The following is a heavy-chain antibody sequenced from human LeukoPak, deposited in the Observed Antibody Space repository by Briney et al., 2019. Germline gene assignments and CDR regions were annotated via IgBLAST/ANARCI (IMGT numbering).Heavy chain of an antibody. J-gene: IGHJ3*02. Sequence: GRSLRLSCAASGFTFSSYAMHWVRQAPGKGLEWVAVISYDGSNKYYADSVKGRFTISRDNSKNTLYLQMNSLRAEDTAVYYCASAPYAVAGAFDIWGQGTMVTVSS. CDR3: ASAPYAVAGAFDI. V-gene: IGHV3-30-3*01. CDR2: ISYDGSNK. CDR1: GFTFSSYA. D-gene: IGHD2-15*01.